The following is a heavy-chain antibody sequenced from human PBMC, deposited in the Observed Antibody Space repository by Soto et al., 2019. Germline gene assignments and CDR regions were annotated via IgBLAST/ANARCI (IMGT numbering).Heavy chain of an antibody. D-gene: IGHD6-6*01. CDR1: GYTFTSYG. J-gene: IGHJ6*02. CDR2: ISAYNGNT. CDR3: ARDLNRAALYGMDV. V-gene: IGHV1-18*01. Sequence: GASVKVSCKASGYTFTSYGISWVRQAPGQGLEWMGWISAYNGNTNYAQKLQGRVTMTTDTSTSTAYMELRGLRSDDTAVYYCARDLNRAALYGMDVWGQGTTVTVSS.